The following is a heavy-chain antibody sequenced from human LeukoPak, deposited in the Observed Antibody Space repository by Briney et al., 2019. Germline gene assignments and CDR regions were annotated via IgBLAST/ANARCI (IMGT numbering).Heavy chain of an antibody. CDR3: ATRRCGSGSYEYWYFDL. D-gene: IGHD3-10*01. J-gene: IGHJ2*01. CDR1: GFTFSDYY. V-gene: IGHV3-11*01. CDR2: ISSSGSTI. Sequence: PGGSLRLSCAASGFTFSDYYMSWIRQAPGKGLEWVSCISSSGSTIYYADSVKGRFTISRDNAKNSLYLQMNSLRAEDTAVYYCATRRCGSGSYEYWYFDLWGRGTLVTVSS.